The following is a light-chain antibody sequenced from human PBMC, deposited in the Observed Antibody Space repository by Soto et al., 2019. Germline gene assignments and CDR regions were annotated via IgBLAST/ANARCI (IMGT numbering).Light chain of an antibody. CDR2: TTD. J-gene: IGLJ3*02. CDR1: TGAVTSGNY. V-gene: IGLV7-43*01. CDR3: LLYYGGAHLV. Sequence: QTVVTQEPSLTVSPGGTVTLTCASSTGAVTSGNYPSWFQQKPRQAPRTLIYTTDDKHSWTPARFSGSLLGGKAALTLSGVQPEDEAEYYCLLYYGGAHLVFGGGTKLTVL.